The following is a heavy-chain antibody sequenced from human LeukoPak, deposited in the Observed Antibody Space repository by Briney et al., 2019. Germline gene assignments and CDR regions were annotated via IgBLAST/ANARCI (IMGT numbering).Heavy chain of an antibody. J-gene: IGHJ4*02. D-gene: IGHD4-11*01. CDR1: GGTFSSYA. CDR2: IIPILGIA. Sequence: VASVTVSCTASGGTFSSYAISWVRQAPGQGLEWMGRIIPILGIANYAQKFQGRVTITADKSTSTAYMEPSSLRSEDTAVYYCARAATVTTLVFDYWGQGTLVTVSS. CDR3: ARAATVTTLVFDY. V-gene: IGHV1-69*04.